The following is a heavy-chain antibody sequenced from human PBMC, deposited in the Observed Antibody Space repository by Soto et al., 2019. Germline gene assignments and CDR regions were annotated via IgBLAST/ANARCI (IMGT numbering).Heavy chain of an antibody. D-gene: IGHD3-9*01. J-gene: IGHJ5*02. V-gene: IGHV1-18*01. Sequence: ATLKFACKASGYTFTRYGISCVRQAPGQGLERMGWISAYNGNTNYAQKLQGRVTMTTDTSTNTAYMELRSLKSDDTAVYYCARDRDDILPGYLTWGQGTLVTAPQ. CDR2: ISAYNGNT. CDR3: ARDRDDILPGYLT. CDR1: GYTFTRYG.